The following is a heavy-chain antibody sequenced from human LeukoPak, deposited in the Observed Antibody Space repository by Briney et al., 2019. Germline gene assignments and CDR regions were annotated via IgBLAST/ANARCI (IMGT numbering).Heavy chain of an antibody. Sequence: SETLSLTCTVSGGSISSYYWSWIRQPPGKGLEWIGYIYYSGSTNYNPSLKSRVTISVDTSENQFSLKLSSVTAADTAVYYCARSVGSFYYFDYWGQGTLVTVSS. CDR2: IYYSGST. V-gene: IGHV4-59*01. CDR1: GGSISSYY. J-gene: IGHJ4*02. CDR3: ARSVGSFYYFDY.